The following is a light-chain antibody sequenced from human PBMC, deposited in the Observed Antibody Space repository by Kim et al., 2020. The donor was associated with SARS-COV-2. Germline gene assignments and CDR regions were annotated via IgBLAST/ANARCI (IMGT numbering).Light chain of an antibody. J-gene: IGKJ4*01. CDR1: QSVTSN. CDR3: QQYNNWPPLT. CDR2: GAS. Sequence: EIVMTQSPATLSVSPGESATLSCRASQSVTSNLAWYQQKTGQAPRLLIYGASTRATGIPARFSGSGSGTEFTLTISSLQSEDFAVYYCQQYNNWPPLTFGGGTKVEIK. V-gene: IGKV3-15*01.